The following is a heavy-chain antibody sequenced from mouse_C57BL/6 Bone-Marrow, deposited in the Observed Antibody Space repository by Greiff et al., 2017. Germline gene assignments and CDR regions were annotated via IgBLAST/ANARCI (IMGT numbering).Heavy chain of an antibody. Sequence: QLQLKQPGAELVMPGASVKLSCKASGYTFTSYWMHWVKQRPGQGLEWIGEIDPSDSYTNYNQKFKGKSTLTVDKSSSTAYMQLSSLTSEDAAVYYCARRGLYYAMDYWGQGTTVTVSS. CDR1: GYTFTSYW. CDR2: IDPSDSYT. CDR3: ARRGLYYAMDY. J-gene: IGHJ4*01. V-gene: IGHV1-69*01. D-gene: IGHD3-3*01.